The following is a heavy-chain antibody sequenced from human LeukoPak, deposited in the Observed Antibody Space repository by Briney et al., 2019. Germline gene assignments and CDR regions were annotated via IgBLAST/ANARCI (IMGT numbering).Heavy chain of an antibody. CDR2: ISAYNGNT. V-gene: IGHV1-18*01. D-gene: IGHD1-26*01. J-gene: IGHJ4*02. Sequence: ASVKVSCKASGYTFTSYGISWVRQAPGQGLEWMGWISAYNGNTNYAQKFQGRVTIVADESTSTAYMELSSLRSEDTAVYYCARSTRIVGATTSFDYWGQGTLVTVSS. CDR1: GYTFTSYG. CDR3: ARSTRIVGATTSFDY.